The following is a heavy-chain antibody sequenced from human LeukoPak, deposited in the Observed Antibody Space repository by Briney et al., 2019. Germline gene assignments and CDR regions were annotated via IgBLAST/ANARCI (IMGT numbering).Heavy chain of an antibody. CDR3: QNHFDN. CDR2: IKSKIDGGTI. J-gene: IGHJ4*02. D-gene: IGHD2/OR15-2a*01. Sequence: GRSLRLSCTTSGFTFGDYAMTWVRQAPGKGLEWVGRIKSKIDGGTIEYAAPVKGRFTISRDDSKNTLYLQMNSLKIEDTAVYYCQNHFDNWGQGTLVTVSS. V-gene: IGHV3-15*01. CDR1: GFTFGDYA.